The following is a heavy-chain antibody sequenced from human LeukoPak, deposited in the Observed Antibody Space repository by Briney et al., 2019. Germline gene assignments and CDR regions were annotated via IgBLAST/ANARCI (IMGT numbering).Heavy chain of an antibody. CDR3: VREGSYYDSSGYYYVYYFDY. V-gene: IGHV3-48*03. CDR1: GFTFGSYW. Sequence: GGSLRLSCAASGFTFGSYWMHWVRQAPGKGLEWVSSIRAGGDSTFYTDSVKGRFTISRDDAKNSLYLQMNSLRAEDTAVYYCVREGSYYDSSGYYYVYYFDYWGQGTLVTVSS. D-gene: IGHD3-22*01. CDR2: IRAGGDST. J-gene: IGHJ4*02.